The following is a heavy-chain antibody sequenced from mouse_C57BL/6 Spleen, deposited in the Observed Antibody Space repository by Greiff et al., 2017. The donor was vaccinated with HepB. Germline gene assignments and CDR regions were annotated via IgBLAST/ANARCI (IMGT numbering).Heavy chain of an antibody. CDR2: IDPSDSET. D-gene: IGHD1-1*01. J-gene: IGHJ2*01. CDR3: ARYYYGSPYYFDY. V-gene: IGHV1-52*01. Sequence: QVHVKQPGAELVRPGSSVKLSCKASGYTFTSYWMHWVKQRPIQGLEWIGNIDPSDSETHYNQKFKDKATLTVDKSSSTAYMQLSSLTSEDSAVYYCARYYYGSPYYFDYWGQGTTLTVSS. CDR1: GYTFTSYW.